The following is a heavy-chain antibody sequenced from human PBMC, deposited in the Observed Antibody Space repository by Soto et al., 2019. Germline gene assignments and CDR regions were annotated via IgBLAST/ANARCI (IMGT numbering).Heavy chain of an antibody. CDR3: ARGWFGPDV. D-gene: IGHD3-10*01. V-gene: IGHV3-74*01. Sequence: EVQLVESGGGLVQPGGSLRLSCAASGFTLSGRSMHWVRQAPGKGLVWVSGIDNAGTDSTYADSVKGRFTSSRDNAKNMLYLQMNSLRVEVTAVYYCARGWFGPDVCGKGTAVTVSS. CDR2: IDNAGTDS. CDR1: GFTLSGRS. J-gene: IGHJ6*04.